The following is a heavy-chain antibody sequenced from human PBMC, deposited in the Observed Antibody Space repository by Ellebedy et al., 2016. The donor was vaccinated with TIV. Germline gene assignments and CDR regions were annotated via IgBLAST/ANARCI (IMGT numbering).Heavy chain of an antibody. CDR2: ISRDGYNK. V-gene: IGHV3-30*18. D-gene: IGHD1-26*01. J-gene: IGHJ4*02. Sequence: LSLXXAVYGGSFSDYSWTWIRQAPGKGLEGVASISRDGYNKHYADSVRGRFTISRDNSKSILYLQLNSLKDEDTAIYYCAKGLFSGSYYFDSWGQGSLVTVSS. CDR1: GGSFSDYS. CDR3: AKGLFSGSYYFDS.